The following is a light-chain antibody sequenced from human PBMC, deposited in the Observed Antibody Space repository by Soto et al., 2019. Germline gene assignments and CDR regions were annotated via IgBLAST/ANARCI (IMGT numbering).Light chain of an antibody. V-gene: IGKV1D-12*01. CDR1: QGISSW. CDR3: QQTNSFPLT. CDR2: AAS. J-gene: IGKJ4*01. Sequence: DIQMTQSPSSVSASVGDRVTITCRASQGISSWLAWYQQKPGKAPELLMFAASSLQSGVPSRSSGSGSGTEFILTISSVQPEDSATYYCQQTNSFPLTFGGGTKVDIK.